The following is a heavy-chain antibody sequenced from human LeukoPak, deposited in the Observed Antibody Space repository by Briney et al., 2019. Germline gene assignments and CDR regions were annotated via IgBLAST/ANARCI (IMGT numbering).Heavy chain of an antibody. D-gene: IGHD3-22*01. CDR1: GFTLSHHG. Sequence: SGRSLTLSCAASGFTLSHHGMHWVRQAPGKGLEWVAVIWNDGSQKYADSVKGRFTVSRDNFESTLYLQMNSLRAEDTALYYCAKARTYYYDSSGYLDYWGQGTLVTVSS. CDR3: AKARTYYYDSSGYLDY. J-gene: IGHJ4*02. V-gene: IGHV3-33*06. CDR2: IWNDGSQK.